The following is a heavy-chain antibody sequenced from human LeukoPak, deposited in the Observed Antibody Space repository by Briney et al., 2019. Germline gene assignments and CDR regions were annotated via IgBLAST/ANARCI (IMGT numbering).Heavy chain of an antibody. D-gene: IGHD6-19*01. Sequence: KPSETLSLTCIVSGGSISGYYWNWIRQAPGKGLEWIGYTYYSGSTNYNPSLKSRVALSVDTSKMQFSLKLSSVTAADTAVYYCARLNDIAVAGSPKDWYFDLWGRGTLVTVSS. J-gene: IGHJ2*01. CDR1: GGSISGYY. V-gene: IGHV4-59*01. CDR2: TYYSGST. CDR3: ARLNDIAVAGSPKDWYFDL.